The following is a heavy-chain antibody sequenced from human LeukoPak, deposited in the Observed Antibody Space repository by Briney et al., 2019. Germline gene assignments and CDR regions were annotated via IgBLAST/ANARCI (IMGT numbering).Heavy chain of an antibody. D-gene: IGHD6-6*01. CDR1: GFTFSSYA. V-gene: IGHV3-23*01. CDR3: ANPSYSSSRYYYYGMDV. CDR2: ISGSGGST. J-gene: IGHJ6*02. Sequence: GGSLRLSCAASGFTFSSYAMSRVRQAPGKGLEWVSAISGSGGSTYYADSVKGRFTISRDNSKNTLYLQMNSLRAEDTAVYYCANPSYSSSRYYYYGMDVWGQGTTVTVSS.